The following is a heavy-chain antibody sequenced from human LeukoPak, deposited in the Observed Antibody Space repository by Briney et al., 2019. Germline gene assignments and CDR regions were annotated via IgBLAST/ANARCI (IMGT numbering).Heavy chain of an antibody. Sequence: SETLSLTCTVSGGSISGSSYYWGWIRQPPGKGLEWIGSIYSSGSTYYNPSLKSRVTLSVDASKKQFSLKLSAVTAADTAVYYCAREGSSGYYPNWFDPWGQGTLVTVSS. V-gene: IGHV4-39*07. CDR1: GGSISGSSYY. D-gene: IGHD6-19*01. CDR2: IYSSGST. CDR3: AREGSSGYYPNWFDP. J-gene: IGHJ5*02.